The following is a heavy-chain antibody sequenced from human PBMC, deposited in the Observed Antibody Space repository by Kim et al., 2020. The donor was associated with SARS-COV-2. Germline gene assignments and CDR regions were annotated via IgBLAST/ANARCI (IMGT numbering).Heavy chain of an antibody. V-gene: IGHV1-69*04. CDR3: AREPWGYTVTTLLDY. D-gene: IGHD4-17*01. CDR2: IIPILGIA. J-gene: IGHJ4*02. CDR1: GGTFSSYA. Sequence: SVKVSCKASGGTFSSYAISWVRQAPGQGLEWMGRIIPILGIANYAQKFQGRVTITADKSTSTAYMELSSLRSEDTAVYYCAREPWGYTVTTLLDYWGQGTLVTVSS.